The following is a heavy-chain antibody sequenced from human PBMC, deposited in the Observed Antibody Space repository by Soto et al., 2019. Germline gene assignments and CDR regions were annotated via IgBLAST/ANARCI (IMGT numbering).Heavy chain of an antibody. V-gene: IGHV3-23*01. D-gene: IGHD3-9*01. CDR1: GFTFSSYA. CDR2: ISGSGGST. J-gene: IGHJ4*02. Sequence: GGSLRLSCAASGFTFSSYAMSWVRQAPGKGLEWVSAISGSGGSTYYADSVKGRFTISRDNSKNTLYLQMNSLRAEDTAVYYCAKDNDILTGYSPVDYWGQGTLVTVSS. CDR3: AKDNDILTGYSPVDY.